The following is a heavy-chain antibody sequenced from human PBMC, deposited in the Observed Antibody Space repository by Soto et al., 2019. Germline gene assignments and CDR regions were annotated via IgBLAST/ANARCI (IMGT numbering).Heavy chain of an antibody. V-gene: IGHV1-69*01. J-gene: IGHJ5*02. Sequence: QVQLVQSGAEVKKPGSSVKVSCKASGGTFSSYAISWVRQAPGQGLEWMGGIIPIFGTANYAQKFQGRVTITADDSTSTAYMELRSLRSGDTAVYYCASTYSSSWYWFDPWGQGTLVPVPS. CDR3: ASTYSSSWYWFDP. D-gene: IGHD6-13*01. CDR2: IIPIFGTA. CDR1: GGTFSSYA.